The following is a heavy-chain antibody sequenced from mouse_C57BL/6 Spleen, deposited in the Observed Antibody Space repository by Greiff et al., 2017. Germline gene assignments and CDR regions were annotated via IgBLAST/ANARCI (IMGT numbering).Heavy chain of an antibody. CDR2: ISSGGDYI. CDR3: TRDYWYFDV. V-gene: IGHV5-9-1*02. Sequence: EVKLVESGEGLVKPGGSLKLSCAASGFTFSSYAMSWVRQTPEKRLEWVAYISSGGDYIYYADTGKGRFTISRDNARNTLYLQMSSLKSEDTAMYYCTRDYWYFDVWGTGTTVTVSS. CDR1: GFTFSSYA. J-gene: IGHJ1*03.